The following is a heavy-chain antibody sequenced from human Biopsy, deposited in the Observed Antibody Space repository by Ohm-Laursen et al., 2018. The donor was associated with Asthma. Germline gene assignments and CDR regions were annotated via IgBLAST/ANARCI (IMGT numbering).Heavy chain of an antibody. CDR1: GYTFIGCH. J-gene: IGHJ5*02. CDR3: ARGQKSAGDRWFDP. D-gene: IGHD6-13*01. CDR2: INPNSGGT. Sequence: SVKVSCKASGYTFIGCHIHWMRQAPGQGLEWMGRINPNSGGTNYAQKFQGRVTMTRDTSISTAYMEVSRLRSDDTAVYYCARGQKSAGDRWFDPWGQGTLITVSS. V-gene: IGHV1-2*06.